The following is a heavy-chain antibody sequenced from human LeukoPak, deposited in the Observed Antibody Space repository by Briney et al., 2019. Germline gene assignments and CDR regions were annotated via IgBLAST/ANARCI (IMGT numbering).Heavy chain of an antibody. CDR1: GDSVSSDSAA. CDR2: TYYRSKWYN. CDR3: ARDNWQWRTPVDYGMDV. D-gene: IGHD6-19*01. Sequence: SQTLSLTCAISGDSVSSDSAAWNWIRQSPSRGLEWLGRTYYRSKWYNDYAVSVKSRITINPDTSKNQFSLQLNSVTPEDTAVYYCARDNWQWRTPVDYGMDVWGQGTTVTVSS. V-gene: IGHV6-1*01. J-gene: IGHJ6*02.